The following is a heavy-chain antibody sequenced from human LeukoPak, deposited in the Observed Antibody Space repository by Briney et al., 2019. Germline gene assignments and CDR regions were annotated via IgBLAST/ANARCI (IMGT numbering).Heavy chain of an antibody. CDR3: ARDFGYYGSGSNPDCFDY. Sequence: GGSLRLSCTASGFTFSSYEMNWVRQAPGKGLEWVSYISTSDSTIYYADSVKGRFTISRDNAKNSLYLQMNSLRAEDTAIYYCARDFGYYGSGSNPDCFDYWGQGTLVTVSS. CDR1: GFTFSSYE. J-gene: IGHJ4*02. D-gene: IGHD3-10*01. CDR2: ISTSDSTI. V-gene: IGHV3-48*03.